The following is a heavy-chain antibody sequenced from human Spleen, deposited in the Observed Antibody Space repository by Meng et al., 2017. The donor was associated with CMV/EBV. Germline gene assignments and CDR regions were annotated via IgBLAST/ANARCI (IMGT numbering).Heavy chain of an antibody. Sequence: GESLKISCAASGFTFSSYWMSWVRQAPGKGLEWVANIKQDGSEKYYVDSVKGRFTISRDNAKNSLYLQMNSLRAEDTAVYYCARDVVEGSVWLGYWGQGTLVTVSS. V-gene: IGHV3-7*01. D-gene: IGHD2-15*01. CDR1: GFTFSSYW. CDR2: IKQDGSEK. CDR3: ARDVVEGSVWLGY. J-gene: IGHJ4*02.